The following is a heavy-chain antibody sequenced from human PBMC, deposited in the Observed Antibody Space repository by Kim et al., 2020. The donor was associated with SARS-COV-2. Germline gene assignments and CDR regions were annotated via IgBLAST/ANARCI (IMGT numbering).Heavy chain of an antibody. D-gene: IGHD6-13*01. V-gene: IGHV4-59*01. CDR3: ARGRGSSWYFNNWFDP. Sequence: SETLSLTCTVSGGSISSYYWSWIRQPPGKGLEWIGYIYYSGSTNYNPSLKSRVTISVDTSKNQFSLKLSSVTAADTAVYYCARGRGSSWYFNNWFDPWGQGTLVTVSS. CDR1: GGSISSYY. CDR2: IYYSGST. J-gene: IGHJ5*02.